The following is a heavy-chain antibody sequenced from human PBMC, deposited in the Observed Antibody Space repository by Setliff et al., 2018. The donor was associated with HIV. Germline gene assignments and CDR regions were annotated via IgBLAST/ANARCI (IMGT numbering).Heavy chain of an antibody. CDR3: AKVRLMFLDDAFDI. J-gene: IGHJ3*02. Sequence: GESLKISCAASGFTFSNYGMNWVRQAPGKGLEWVAFIRFDGYNKYYADSVKGRLTISRDNSKNTLYLQMNSLGADDRAVYYCAKVRLMFLDDAFDIWGQGTMVTVSS. V-gene: IGHV3-30*02. D-gene: IGHD5-12*01. CDR2: IRFDGYNK. CDR1: GFTFSNYG.